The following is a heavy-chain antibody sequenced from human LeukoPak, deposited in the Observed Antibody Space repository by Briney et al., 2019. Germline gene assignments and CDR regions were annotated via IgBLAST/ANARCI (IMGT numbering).Heavy chain of an antibody. CDR2: IYPGDSDT. J-gene: IGHJ5*02. V-gene: IGHV5-51*01. D-gene: IGHD3-10*01. Sequence: GESLKISCKGSGYSFTTYWIGWVRQMPGKGLEWMGIIYPGDSDTRYSPSFQGQVTISADKSISTAYLQWSSLKASDTAMYYCARLKRITMLRGIKGWFDPWGQGTLVTVSS. CDR1: GYSFTTYW. CDR3: ARLKRITMLRGIKGWFDP.